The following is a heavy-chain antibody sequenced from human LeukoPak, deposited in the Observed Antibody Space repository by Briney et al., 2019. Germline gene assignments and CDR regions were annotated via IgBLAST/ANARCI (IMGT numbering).Heavy chain of an antibody. CDR3: ARAPNYYDSSGYYYSGYFDY. D-gene: IGHD3-22*01. CDR1: GGSISSGGYS. V-gene: IGHV4-30-2*01. Sequence: SETLSLTCAVSGGSISSGGYSWSWIRQPPGKGLEWIGYIYHSGSTYYNPSLKSRVTISVDRSKNRFSLKLSSVTAADTAVYYCARAPNYYDSSGYYYSGYFDYWGQGTLVTVSS. J-gene: IGHJ4*02. CDR2: IYHSGST.